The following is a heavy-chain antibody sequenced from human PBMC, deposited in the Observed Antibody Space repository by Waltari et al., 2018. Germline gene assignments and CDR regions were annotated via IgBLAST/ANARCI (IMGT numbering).Heavy chain of an antibody. CDR3: AREAGVIVDY. Sequence: QVQRVESGGGVVQSGRSLRFSCARAGLTFGSYAMHWVRRPPGKGREGEELIWYDGSDEYYADSVKGRFTISRDNSKNTLYLQMNSLRVEDTAVYYCAREAGVIVDYWGQGTLVTVSS. V-gene: IGHV3-33*01. D-gene: IGHD3-10*01. CDR2: IWYDGSDE. CDR1: GLTFGSYA. J-gene: IGHJ4*02.